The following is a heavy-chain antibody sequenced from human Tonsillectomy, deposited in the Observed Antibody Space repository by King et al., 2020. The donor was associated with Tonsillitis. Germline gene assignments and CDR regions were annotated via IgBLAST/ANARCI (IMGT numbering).Heavy chain of an antibody. J-gene: IGHJ4*02. Sequence: LQLQESGPGLVKPSETLSLTCTVSGGSISSYYWSWIRQPPGKELEWIGYIYYSGGTNYNPSLKSRVTIAVDTSKSQFSLKLSSVTAADTAVYYCARGGSSSALHRFDYWGQGALVTVSS. V-gene: IGHV4-59*01. CDR1: GGSISSYY. CDR3: ARGGSSSALHRFDY. D-gene: IGHD6-6*01. CDR2: IYYSGGT.